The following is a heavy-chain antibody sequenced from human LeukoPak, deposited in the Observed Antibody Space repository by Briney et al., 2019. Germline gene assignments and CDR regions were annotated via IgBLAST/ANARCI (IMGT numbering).Heavy chain of an antibody. CDR1: GYTFTGYY. Sequence: ASVKVSCKASGYTFTGYYMHWVRQAPGQGLEWMGWINPNSGGTNYAQKFQGGVTMTRDTSISTAYMELSRLRSDDTAVYYCARSVSEWLRFFYFDYWGQGTLVTVSS. CDR2: INPNSGGT. D-gene: IGHD5-12*01. CDR3: ARSVSEWLRFFYFDY. J-gene: IGHJ4*02. V-gene: IGHV1-2*02.